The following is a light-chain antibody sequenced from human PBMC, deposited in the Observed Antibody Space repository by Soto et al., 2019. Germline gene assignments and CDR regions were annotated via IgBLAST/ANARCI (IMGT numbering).Light chain of an antibody. CDR3: QQYGSSPFT. V-gene: IGKV3-20*01. CDR2: GAS. CDR1: QSVSSSY. J-gene: IGKJ3*01. Sequence: EIVLTQSPGTLSLSPGERATLSCRASQSVSSSYLAWYQQKPGQTPRLLFYGASSRATGIPDRFSGSGSGTDFTLTISRPEPDDFAVYYCQQYGSSPFTFGPGTKVDIK.